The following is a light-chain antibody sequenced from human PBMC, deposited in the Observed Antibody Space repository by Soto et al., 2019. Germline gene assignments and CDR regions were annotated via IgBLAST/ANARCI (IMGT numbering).Light chain of an antibody. Sequence: QAVLTQPASVSGSPGQSITISCTGTSSDVGGYNYVSWYQQHPGKAPKFMIYDVSNRPSGVSNRFSGSKSGNTASLTISGLQAEDEADNYCSSYTTSNXRQIVFGTGXKVTVL. CDR3: SSYTTSNXRQIV. CDR1: SSDVGGYNY. CDR2: DVS. V-gene: IGLV2-14*01. J-gene: IGLJ1*01.